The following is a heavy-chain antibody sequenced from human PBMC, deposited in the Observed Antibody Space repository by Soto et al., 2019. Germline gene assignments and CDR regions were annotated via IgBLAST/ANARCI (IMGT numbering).Heavy chain of an antibody. D-gene: IGHD1-20*01. CDR3: VRAAAPPRYDFDY. V-gene: IGHV3-72*01. CDR1: GFTFSDHY. CDR2: IRNKANSYTT. J-gene: IGHJ4*02. Sequence: GVSLRLSCAASGFTFSDHYMDWVRQAPGKGLEWIGRIRNKANSYTTEYAAPVKGRFTISRDVSYNLLYLQMDSLKTEDTAVYYCVRAAAPPRYDFDYWGQGTPVTV.